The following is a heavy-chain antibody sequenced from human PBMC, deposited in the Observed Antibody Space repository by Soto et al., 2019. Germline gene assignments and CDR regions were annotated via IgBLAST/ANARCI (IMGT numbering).Heavy chain of an antibody. CDR1: GDTFKNCV. V-gene: IGHV1-69*01. D-gene: IGHD3-10*01. J-gene: IGHJ6*02. Sequence: QVQVVQSGVEVRRPGSSVKVSCKASGDTFKNCVISWVRQAPGQGLEWMGGIIPLFGTTDFAQRFQSRLTITTDESTTTAYMELSRLRSEDTATYYCAAELGFGKLSVVWGQGTTVIVSS. CDR3: AAELGFGKLSVV. CDR2: IIPLFGTT.